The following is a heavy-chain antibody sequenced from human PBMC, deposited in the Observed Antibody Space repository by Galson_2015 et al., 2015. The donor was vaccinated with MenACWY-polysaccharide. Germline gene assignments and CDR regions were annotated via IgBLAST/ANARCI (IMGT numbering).Heavy chain of an antibody. V-gene: IGHV3-11*01. CDR1: GFSLGAWY. Sequence: SLRLSCAASGFSLGAWYMSWIRQAPGKGLEWLSYTDKSGDSIYYGDSVKGRFTISRDNARNSLYLQMNRLEAEDTAIYYCARGHYGLDVWGQGTTVTVSS. CDR2: TDKSGDSI. CDR3: ARGHYGLDV. J-gene: IGHJ6*02.